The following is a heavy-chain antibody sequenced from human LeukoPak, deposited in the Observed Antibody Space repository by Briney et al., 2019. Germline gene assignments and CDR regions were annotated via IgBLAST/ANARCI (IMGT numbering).Heavy chain of an antibody. D-gene: IGHD3-9*01. CDR1: GGSISSYY. Sequence: SETLSLICTVSGGSISSYYESWIRQPAGKGLEWIGRIYTSRSTNYNPSLKSRVAMSVDTSKNQFSLKLSSVTAADTALYYCARSADYDILTGFYYFDYWGQGTLVTVSS. CDR2: IYTSRST. V-gene: IGHV4-4*07. CDR3: ARSADYDILTGFYYFDY. J-gene: IGHJ4*02.